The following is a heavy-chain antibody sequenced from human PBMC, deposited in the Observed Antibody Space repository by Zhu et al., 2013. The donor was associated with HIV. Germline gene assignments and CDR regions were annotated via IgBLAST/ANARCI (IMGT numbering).Heavy chain of an antibody. D-gene: IGHD3-22*01. Sequence: QVQLVQSGAEVKKPGSSVKVSCKASGGTFSSYAISWVRQAPGQGLEWMGGIIPIFGTANYAQKFQGRVTITADESTSTAYMELSSLRSEDTAVYYCASSRGPYYYDSSGYYYPLNYWGQGTLVTVSS. CDR1: GGTFSSYA. J-gene: IGHJ4*02. CDR3: ASSRGPYYYDSSGYYYPLNY. V-gene: IGHV1-69*01. CDR2: IIPIFGTA.